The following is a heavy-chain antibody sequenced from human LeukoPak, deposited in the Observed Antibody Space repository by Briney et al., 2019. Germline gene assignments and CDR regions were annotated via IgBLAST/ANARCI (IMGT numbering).Heavy chain of an antibody. Sequence: GGSLRLSCAASGFTFSNYAMSWVRQAPGKGLEWVSSISSSSSYIYYADSVKGRFTISRDNAKNSLYLQMNSLRAEDTAVYYCARGGEEYYYDSSGYAYYFDYWGQGTLVTVSS. CDR1: GFTFSNYA. V-gene: IGHV3-21*01. J-gene: IGHJ4*02. CDR3: ARGGEEYYYDSSGYAYYFDY. D-gene: IGHD3-22*01. CDR2: ISSSSSYI.